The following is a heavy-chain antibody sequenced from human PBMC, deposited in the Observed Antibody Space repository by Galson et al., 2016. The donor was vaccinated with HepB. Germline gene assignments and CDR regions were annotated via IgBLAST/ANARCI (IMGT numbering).Heavy chain of an antibody. CDR3: AKERSTYGSSWFDW. CDR2: ISYDGSVQ. J-gene: IGHJ5*01. V-gene: IGHV3-30*18. Sequence: SLRLSCAASGFNFSRYGMQWVRQAPGKGLEWVAAISYDGSVQYYTESVKGRFTISGDNAKNMLSVQMNSLRPDETALYYCAKERSTYGSSWFDWWGQGTLVTVSS. D-gene: IGHD2-2*01. CDR1: GFNFSRYG.